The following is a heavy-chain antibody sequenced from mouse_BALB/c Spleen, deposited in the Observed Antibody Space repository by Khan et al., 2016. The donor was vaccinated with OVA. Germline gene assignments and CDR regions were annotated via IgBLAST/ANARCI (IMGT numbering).Heavy chain of an antibody. CDR3: ARRGDYDYCFDY. CDR1: GYTFTNYG. Sequence: QIQLVQSGPELKKPGETVKISCKASGYTFTNYGMNWVKQAPGKGLKWMGWINTNTGEPTYAEEFKGRFAFSLETSASTAYLQINNLKNEDTATYFGARRGDYDYCFDYWGQGTTLTVSS. J-gene: IGHJ2*01. CDR2: INTNTGEP. D-gene: IGHD2-4*01. V-gene: IGHV9-3*02.